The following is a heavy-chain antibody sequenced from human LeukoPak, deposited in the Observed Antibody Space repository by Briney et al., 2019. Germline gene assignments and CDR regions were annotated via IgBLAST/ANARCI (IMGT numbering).Heavy chain of an antibody. V-gene: IGHV4-59*08. J-gene: IGHJ4*02. CDR1: GGSISNYY. D-gene: IGHD4-23*01. Sequence: SETLSLTCTVSGGSISNYYWSWIRQPPGKGLEWIGYIYYSGSTNYNPSLKSRVSISIDTSKNQFSLKLNSVTAADTAVYYCARQDYGGKNDYWGQGTLVTVSS. CDR2: IYYSGST. CDR3: ARQDYGGKNDY.